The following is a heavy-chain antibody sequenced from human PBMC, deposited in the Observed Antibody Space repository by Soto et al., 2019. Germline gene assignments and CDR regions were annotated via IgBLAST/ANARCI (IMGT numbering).Heavy chain of an antibody. CDR1: GFTFSSYG. CDR3: AKDRATVVKFYFDY. Sequence: PGGSLRLSCAASGFTFSSYGMHWVRQAPGKGLEWVAVISYDGSNKYYADSVKGRFTISRDNSKNTLYLQMNSLRAEDTAVYYCAKDRATVVKFYFDYWGQGTLVTVSS. V-gene: IGHV3-30*18. D-gene: IGHD4-17*01. J-gene: IGHJ4*02. CDR2: ISYDGSNK.